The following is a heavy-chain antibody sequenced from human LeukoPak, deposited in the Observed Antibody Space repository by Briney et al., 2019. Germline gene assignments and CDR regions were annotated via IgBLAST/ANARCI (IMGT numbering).Heavy chain of an antibody. V-gene: IGHV3-23*01. J-gene: IGHJ4*02. CDR1: GFTFSSYA. Sequence: PGGSLRLSCAASGFTFSSYAMSWVRQAPWKGLEWVSAISGSGGSTYYADSVKGRFTISRDNSKNTLYLQMNSLRAEDTAVYYCAKLTRSTSRYQFDYWGQGTLVTVSS. CDR2: ISGSGGST. CDR3: AKLTRSTSRYQFDY. D-gene: IGHD2-2*01.